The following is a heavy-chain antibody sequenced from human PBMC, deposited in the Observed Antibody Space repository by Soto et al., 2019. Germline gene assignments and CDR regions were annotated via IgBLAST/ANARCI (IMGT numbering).Heavy chain of an antibody. V-gene: IGHV1-2*02. Sequence: ASVKVSCKASGYIFTDYYVHWVRQAPGQGLEWMGWINPNNDGTNYAQKFQDRVSMTRDTSMSSVYMELSGLRSDDTATYYCARVYTSSFSSDYWGQGTLVT. J-gene: IGHJ4*02. D-gene: IGHD6-19*01. CDR3: ARVYTSSFSSDY. CDR2: INPNNDGT. CDR1: GYIFTDYY.